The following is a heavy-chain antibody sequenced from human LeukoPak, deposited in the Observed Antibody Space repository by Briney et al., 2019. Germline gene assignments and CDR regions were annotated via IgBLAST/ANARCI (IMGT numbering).Heavy chain of an antibody. V-gene: IGHV3-66*01. CDR3: ARDSIVVVPAARVGLYYYGMDV. J-gene: IGHJ6*02. CDR1: GLTVSSNY. D-gene: IGHD2-2*01. CDR2: IYSGGST. Sequence: GSLRLSCAASGLTVSSNYMSWVLQAPGKELEWVSVIYSGGSTYYADSVKGRFTISRDNSKNTLYLQMNSLRAEDTAVYYCARDSIVVVPAARVGLYYYGMDVWGQGTTVTVSS.